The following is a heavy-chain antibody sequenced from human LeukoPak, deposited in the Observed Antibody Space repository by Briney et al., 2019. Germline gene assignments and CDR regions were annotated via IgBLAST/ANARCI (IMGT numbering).Heavy chain of an antibody. V-gene: IGHV4-59*01. D-gene: IGHD3-3*01. CDR2: IYYSGST. CDR3: ARGTVYDAPFDY. Sequence: SETLSLTCTASGGSISSYYWSWIRQPPGKGLEWIGYIYYSGSTNYNPSLKSRVTISVDTSKNQFSLKLSSVTAADTAVYYCARGTVYDAPFDYWGQGTLVTVSS. CDR1: GGSISSYY. J-gene: IGHJ4*02.